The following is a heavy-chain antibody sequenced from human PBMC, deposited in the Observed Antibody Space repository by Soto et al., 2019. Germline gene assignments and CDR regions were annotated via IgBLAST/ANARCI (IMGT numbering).Heavy chain of an antibody. CDR2: IYYSGST. D-gene: IGHD5-12*01. V-gene: IGHV4-31*03. J-gene: IGHJ6*02. CDR1: GGSISSGGYY. CDR3: AREGYGGYDLVQYYYGMDV. Sequence: PSETLSLTCTVSGGSISSGGYYWSWIRQHPGKGLEWIGYIYYSGSTYYNPSLKSRVTISVDTSKNQFSLKLSSVTAADTAVYYCAREGYGGYDLVQYYYGMDVWGQGTTVTVSS.